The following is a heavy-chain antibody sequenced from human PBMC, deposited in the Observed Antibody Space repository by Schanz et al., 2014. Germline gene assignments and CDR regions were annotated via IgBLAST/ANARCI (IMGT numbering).Heavy chain of an antibody. V-gene: IGHV4-34*01. CDR2: IHHSGSI. CDR3: ARHLVNAYGMDV. CDR1: GGPFSGYF. Sequence: QVQLQQWGAGLLKPSETLSLTCAVYGGPFSGYFWSWIRQSPGKGLQWIGEIHHSGSIIYNPSLRSGVPISMDTSKHQFCLKVPSVTAADTAVYYCARHLVNAYGMDVWGQGTAVTVSS. D-gene: IGHD3-3*02. J-gene: IGHJ6*02.